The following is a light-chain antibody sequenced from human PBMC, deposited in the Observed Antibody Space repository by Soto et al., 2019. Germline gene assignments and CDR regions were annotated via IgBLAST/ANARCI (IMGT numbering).Light chain of an antibody. J-gene: IGLJ1*01. Sequence: QSALTQPASVSGSPGQSITLSCTGTSSDVGGYNYVSWYPQHPGKAPKLMIYDVSNRPSGVSNRFSGSKSGNTASLTISGLQAEDEADYYCCSYTSSSLDVFGTGTKVTVL. V-gene: IGLV2-14*01. CDR1: SSDVGGYNY. CDR3: CSYTSSSLDV. CDR2: DVS.